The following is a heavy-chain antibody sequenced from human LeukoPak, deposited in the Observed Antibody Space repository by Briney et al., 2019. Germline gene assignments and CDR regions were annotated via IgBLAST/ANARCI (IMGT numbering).Heavy chain of an antibody. Sequence: NHGESLKISCKGSGYSFPIYWIAWVRQMPGKGLEWMGIIYPGDSNVRYSPSFQGQVTISADKSVTTACLQWSSLKASDTAMYFCARLNGGANLLGDSLDIWGQGTMVTVSS. D-gene: IGHD4/OR15-4a*01. CDR2: IYPGDSNV. V-gene: IGHV5-51*01. CDR1: GYSFPIYW. J-gene: IGHJ3*02. CDR3: ARLNGGANLLGDSLDI.